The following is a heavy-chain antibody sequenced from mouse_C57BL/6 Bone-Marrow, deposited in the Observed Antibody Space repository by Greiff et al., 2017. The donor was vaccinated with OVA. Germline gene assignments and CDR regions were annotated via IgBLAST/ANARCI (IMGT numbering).Heavy chain of an antibody. CDR1: GYTFTDYE. D-gene: IGHD2-12*01. CDR2: IDPETGGT. CDR3: TRLRLYYFDY. V-gene: IGHV1-15*01. Sequence: QVQLQQSGAELVRPGASVTLSCKASGYTFTDYEMHWVKQTPVHGLEWIGAIDPETGGTAYNQKFKGKAILTADKSSSTAYMELRSLTSEDSAVDYCTRLRLYYFDYWGQGTTLTVSS. J-gene: IGHJ2*01.